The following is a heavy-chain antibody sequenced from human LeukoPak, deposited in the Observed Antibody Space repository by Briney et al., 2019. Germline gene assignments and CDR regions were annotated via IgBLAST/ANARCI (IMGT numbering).Heavy chain of an antibody. CDR1: GFSFSNYG. Sequence: PGGSLRLSCAASGFSFSNYGMSWVRQAPGKGLVLVSRINSDGRLTKYADSVKGRFTISRDNSKNTLYLQMNSLRAEDRALYYCTRENSDPGYPWSPSDAFDLWGQGTMVTVSS. CDR2: INSDGRLT. J-gene: IGHJ3*01. D-gene: IGHD6-13*01. V-gene: IGHV3-74*01. CDR3: TRENSDPGYPWSPSDAFDL.